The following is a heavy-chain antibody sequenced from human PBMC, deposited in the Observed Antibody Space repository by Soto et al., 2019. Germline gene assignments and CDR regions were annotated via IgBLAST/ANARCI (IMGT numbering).Heavy chain of an antibody. CDR1: GGTFSSYA. CDR2: IIPIFGTA. J-gene: IGHJ3*02. V-gene: IGHV1-69*06. D-gene: IGHD1-1*01. CDR3: ARGGNWNDKYAFDI. Sequence: ASVKVSCRASGGTFSSYAISWVRQAPGQGLEWMGGIIPIFGTANYAQKFQGRVTITADKSTSTAYMELSSLRSEDTAVYYCARGGNWNDKYAFDIFGQGTMVTFSS.